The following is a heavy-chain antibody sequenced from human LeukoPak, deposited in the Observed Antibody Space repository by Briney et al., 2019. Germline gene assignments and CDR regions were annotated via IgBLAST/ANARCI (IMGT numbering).Heavy chain of an antibody. CDR1: GFTFSDYY. CDR2: ISSSSSYT. J-gene: IGHJ4*02. CDR3: ARAYSSSCLDY. V-gene: IGHV3-11*05. Sequence: GGPLRLSCAASGFTFSDYYMSWIRQAPGKGLEWVSYISSSSSYTNYADSVKGRFTISRDNAKNSLYLQMNSLRAEDTAVYYCARAYSSSCLDYWGQGTLVTVSS. D-gene: IGHD6-13*01.